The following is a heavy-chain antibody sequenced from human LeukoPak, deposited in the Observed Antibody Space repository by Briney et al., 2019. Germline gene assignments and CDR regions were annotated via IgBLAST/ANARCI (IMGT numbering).Heavy chain of an antibody. V-gene: IGHV1-69*13. D-gene: IGHD6-6*01. CDR2: IIPIFGTA. CDR3: ARDRSFSSPDAFDI. Sequence: ASVKVSCKASGYTFTGYYMHWVRQAPGQGLEWMGGIIPIFGTANYAQKFQGRVTITADESTSTVYMELSSLRSEDTAVYYCARDRSFSSPDAFDIWGQGTMVTVSS. J-gene: IGHJ3*02. CDR1: GYTFTGYY.